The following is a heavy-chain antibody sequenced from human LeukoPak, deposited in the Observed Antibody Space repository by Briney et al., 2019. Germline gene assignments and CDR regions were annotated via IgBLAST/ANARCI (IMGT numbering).Heavy chain of an antibody. Sequence: PSETLSLTCTVSYDSISDYFWSWIRQPPGKGLEWIAYIRDSGPTRYNPSLQSRVTISLDTSKNQFSLKLTSVTAADTAIYYCVKSSSSRFDPWGQGTLVTVSS. J-gene: IGHJ5*02. D-gene: IGHD2-2*01. CDR1: YDSISDYF. CDR3: VKSSSSRFDP. CDR2: IRDSGPT. V-gene: IGHV4-59*01.